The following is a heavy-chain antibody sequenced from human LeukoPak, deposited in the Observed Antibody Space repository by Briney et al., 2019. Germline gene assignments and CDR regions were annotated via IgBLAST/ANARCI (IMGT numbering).Heavy chain of an antibody. CDR3: ASSWGSAIDF. CDR1: GFTFSSYS. D-gene: IGHD3-16*01. Sequence: GGSLRLSCAASGFTFSSYSMNWVRKAPGKGLEWVSYISSSSSTIYYADSVKGRFTISRDNAKNSLYLQMTSLRAEDTAVYYCASSWGSAIDFWGQGTLVTVSS. J-gene: IGHJ4*02. V-gene: IGHV3-48*04. CDR2: ISSSSSTI.